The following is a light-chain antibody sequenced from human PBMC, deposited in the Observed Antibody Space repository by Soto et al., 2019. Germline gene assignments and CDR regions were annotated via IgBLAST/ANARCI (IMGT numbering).Light chain of an antibody. CDR2: EVS. J-gene: IGLJ3*02. Sequence: QSALTQPASVSGSPGQSITISCTGTSSDFGAYDYVSWYQQHPGKAPKLMIFEVSDRPSGVSNRFSGSNSGNTASLTISGLQAEDEADYFCSSYTSNSTLVFGAGTKLTVL. CDR3: SSYTSNSTLV. CDR1: SSDFGAYDY. V-gene: IGLV2-14*01.